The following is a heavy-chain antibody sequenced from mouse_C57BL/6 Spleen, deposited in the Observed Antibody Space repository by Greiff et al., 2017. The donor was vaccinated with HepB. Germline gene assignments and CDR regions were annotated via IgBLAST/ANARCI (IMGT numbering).Heavy chain of an antibody. V-gene: IGHV1-15*01. CDR1: GYTFTDYE. CDR2: IDPETGGT. D-gene: IGHD1-1*01. J-gene: IGHJ4*01. CDR3: TRWGTTVVANPLWYAMDY. Sequence: QVQLQQSGAELVRPGASVTLSCKASGYTFTDYEMHWVKQTPVHGLEWIGAIDPETGGTAYNQKFKGKAILTADKSSSTAYMELRSLTSEDSAVYYCTRWGTTVVANPLWYAMDYWGQGTSVTVSS.